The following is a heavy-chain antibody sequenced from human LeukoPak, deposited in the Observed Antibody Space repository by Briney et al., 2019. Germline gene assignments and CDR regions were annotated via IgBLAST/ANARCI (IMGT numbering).Heavy chain of an antibody. V-gene: IGHV1-18*04. J-gene: IGHJ4*02. Sequence: PLASVKVSCKASGYTFTSNYIHWVRQAPGQGLEWMGWISAYNGNTNYAQKLQGRVTMTTDTSTSTAYMELRSLRSDDTAVYYCARETYYDSSGLLYYFDYWGQGTLVTVSS. CDR1: GYTFTSNY. CDR2: ISAYNGNT. CDR3: ARETYYDSSGLLYYFDY. D-gene: IGHD3-22*01.